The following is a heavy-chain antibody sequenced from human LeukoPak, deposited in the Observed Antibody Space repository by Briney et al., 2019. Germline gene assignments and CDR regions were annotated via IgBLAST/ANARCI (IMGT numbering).Heavy chain of an antibody. D-gene: IGHD3-22*01. CDR2: IRYDGNNK. J-gene: IGHJ4*02. V-gene: IGHV3-30*02. Sequence: GGSLRLSCAASGFTFSCYGMHWVRQAPGKGLEWVAFIRYDGNNKYFADSVKGRFTISRDDSKSTLYLQMNSLRAEDTAVYYCAKDGTYYYDTSGYSNGDPYPDYWGQGTLVTVSS. CDR1: GFTFSCYG. CDR3: AKDGTYYYDTSGYSNGDPYPDY.